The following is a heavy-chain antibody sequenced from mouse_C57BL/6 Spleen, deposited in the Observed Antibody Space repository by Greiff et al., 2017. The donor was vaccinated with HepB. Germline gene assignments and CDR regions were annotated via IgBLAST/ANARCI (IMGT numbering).Heavy chain of an antibody. J-gene: IGHJ4*01. CDR2: IYPGDGDT. V-gene: IGHV1-82*01. CDR1: GYAFSSSW. CDR3: ERRGYAMDY. Sequence: VQLQQSGPELVKPGASVKISCKASGYAFSSSWMNWVKQRPGKGLEWIGRIYPGDGDTNYNGKFKGKATLTADKSSSTAYMQLSSLTSEDSAVYDGERRGYAMDYWGQGTSVTVSA.